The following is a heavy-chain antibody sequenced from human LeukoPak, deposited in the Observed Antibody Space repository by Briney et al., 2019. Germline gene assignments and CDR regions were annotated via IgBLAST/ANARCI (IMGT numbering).Heavy chain of an antibody. CDR1: GGTFSSYA. Sequence: SMKVSCKASGGTFSSYAISWVRQAPGQGLEWMGGIIPIFGTPNYAQKFQGRVTITTDESTSTAYMELSSLRSEDTAVYYCARNIRNGVSVSDAFDIWGQGTMVTVSS. J-gene: IGHJ3*02. D-gene: IGHD2/OR15-2a*01. CDR3: ARNIRNGVSVSDAFDI. V-gene: IGHV1-69*05. CDR2: IIPIFGTP.